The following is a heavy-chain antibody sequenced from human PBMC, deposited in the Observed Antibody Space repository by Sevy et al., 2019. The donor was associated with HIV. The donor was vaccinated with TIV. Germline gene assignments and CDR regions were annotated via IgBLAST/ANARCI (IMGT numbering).Heavy chain of an antibody. CDR1: GFTFSSYA. CDR2: ISYDGSNK. V-gene: IGHV3-30-3*01. D-gene: IGHD2-21*02. J-gene: IGHJ3*02. CDR3: ASELVVTAIPDAFDI. Sequence: GGSLRLSCAASGFTFSSYAMHWVRQAPGKGLEWVAVISYDGSNKYYADSVKGRFTISRDNSKNTLYLQMNSLRAEDTALYYCASELVVTAIPDAFDIWGQGTMVTVSS.